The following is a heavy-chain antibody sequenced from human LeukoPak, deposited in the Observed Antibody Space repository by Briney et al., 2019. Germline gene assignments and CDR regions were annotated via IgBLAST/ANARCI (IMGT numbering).Heavy chain of an antibody. CDR1: GYTFTSYA. D-gene: IGHD6-13*01. Sequence: ASVKVSCKAAGYTFTSYAMNWVRQAPGQGLEWMGWINTNTGNPTYAQGFTGRFVFSLDTSVSTAYLQISSLKAEDTAVYYCARDHHDYSSSWYDNDLMGRGMDVWGQGTTVTVSS. CDR2: INTNTGNP. J-gene: IGHJ6*02. V-gene: IGHV7-4-1*02. CDR3: ARDHHDYSSSWYDNDLMGRGMDV.